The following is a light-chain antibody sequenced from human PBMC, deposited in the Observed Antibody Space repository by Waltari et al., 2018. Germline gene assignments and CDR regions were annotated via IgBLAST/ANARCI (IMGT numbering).Light chain of an antibody. V-gene: IGLV2-14*03. CDR2: DVY. CDR1: SSDIGAYPS. CDR3: SSYTTTNTPHYV. J-gene: IGLJ1*01. Sequence: QSALTQPASVSGSPGQSITLSCTGSSSDIGAYPSVSWYQQHPGKAPKLIIYDVYTRPSGVSSRFSGSKSGTTASLTISGLQAEDEADYYCSSYTTTNTPHYVFGSGTRVTVL.